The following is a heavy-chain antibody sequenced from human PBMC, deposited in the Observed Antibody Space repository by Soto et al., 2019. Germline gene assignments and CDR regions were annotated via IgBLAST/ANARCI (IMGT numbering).Heavy chain of an antibody. J-gene: IGHJ6*02. CDR2: IIPIFGTA. D-gene: IGHD3-3*01. Sequence: QVQLVQSGAEVKKPGSSVKVSCKASGGTFSSYAISWARQAPGQGLEWMGGIIPIFGTANYAQKFQGRVTITADKSTSTASMELSSLRSEDTAVYYCARGNRPIFGVPDPPYYYYGMDVWGQGTTVTVSS. CDR3: ARGNRPIFGVPDPPYYYYGMDV. V-gene: IGHV1-69*06. CDR1: GGTFSSYA.